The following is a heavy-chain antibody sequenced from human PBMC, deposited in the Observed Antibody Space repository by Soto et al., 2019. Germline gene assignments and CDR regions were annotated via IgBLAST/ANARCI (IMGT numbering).Heavy chain of an antibody. Sequence: SQTLSLTCALSVDSVSSNSAAWNWIRQSPSRGPELLGRTYYRSKWYTDYAVSVKSRITINPDTSKTQFSLQLNFVTPEDTAVDYCAREELGMDGLDAFDIWGQGTMVTVSS. J-gene: IGHJ3*02. CDR2: TYYRSKWYT. CDR3: AREELGMDGLDAFDI. D-gene: IGHD7-27*01. CDR1: VDSVSSNSAA. V-gene: IGHV6-1*01.